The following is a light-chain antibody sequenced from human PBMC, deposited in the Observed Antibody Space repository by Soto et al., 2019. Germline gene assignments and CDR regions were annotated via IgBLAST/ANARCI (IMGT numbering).Light chain of an antibody. CDR2: EVS. CDR3: CSYTTSSTLV. CDR1: SRDVGGYNY. J-gene: IGLJ2*01. Sequence: QSALTQPASVSGSPGQSITISCTGTSRDVGGYNYVSWHQQHPGKAPKVIITEVSNRPSGVSHRFSGSKSGNTASLTISGLLAEDEADYYCCSYTTSSTLVFGGGTKLTVL. V-gene: IGLV2-14*01.